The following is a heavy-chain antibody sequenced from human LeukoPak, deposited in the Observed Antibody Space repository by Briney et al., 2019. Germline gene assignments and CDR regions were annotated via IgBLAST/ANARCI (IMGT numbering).Heavy chain of an antibody. CDR3: AIDLPYYDILTGYWNYYYYGMDV. V-gene: IGHV3-30-3*01. CDR2: ISYDGSNK. J-gene: IGHJ6*02. Sequence: GGSLRLSCAASGFTFSSYAMHWVRQAPGKGLEWVAVISYDGSNKYYADSVKGRFTISRDNSKNTLYLQMNSLRAEDTAVYYCAIDLPYYDILTGYWNYYYYGMDVWGQGTTVTVSS. CDR1: GFTFSSYA. D-gene: IGHD3-9*01.